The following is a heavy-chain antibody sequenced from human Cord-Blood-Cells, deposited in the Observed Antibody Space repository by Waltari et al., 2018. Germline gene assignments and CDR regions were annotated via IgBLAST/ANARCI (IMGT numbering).Heavy chain of an antibody. CDR1: GFPFSSYS. J-gene: IGHJ4*02. CDR2: ISSSSSYI. D-gene: IGHD6-6*01. CDR3: ARGGSSSFDY. V-gene: IGHV3-21*01. Sequence: EVQLVESGGGLVKPGGSLSPPCAASGFPFSSYSMNWVRQAPGKGLEWVSSISSSSSYIYYADSVKGRFTISRDNAKNSLYLQMNSLRAEDTAVYYCARGGSSSFDYWGQGTLVTVSS.